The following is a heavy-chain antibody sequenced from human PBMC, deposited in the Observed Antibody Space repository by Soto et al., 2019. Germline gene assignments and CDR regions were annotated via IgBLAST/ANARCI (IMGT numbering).Heavy chain of an antibody. CDR3: ATELYGSGSYYKTG. J-gene: IGHJ4*02. V-gene: IGHV1-24*01. D-gene: IGHD3-10*01. CDR2: FDPEDGET. CDR1: GYTLTELS. Sequence: ASVKVSCKVSGYTLTELSMHWVRQAPGKGLEWMGGFDPEDGETTYAQKFQGRVTMTEDTSTDTAYMELSSLRSEDTAVYYCATELYGSGSYYKTGWGQGTLVTVSS.